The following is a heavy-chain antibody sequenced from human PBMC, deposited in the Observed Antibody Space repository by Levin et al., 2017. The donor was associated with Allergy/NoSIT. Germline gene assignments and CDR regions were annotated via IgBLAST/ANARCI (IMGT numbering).Heavy chain of an antibody. D-gene: IGHD3-22*01. CDR3: ARGYYYDSSGYSGPTDY. CDR1: GGSISSGGYS. J-gene: IGHJ4*02. Sequence: SETLSLTCAVSGGSISSGGYSWSWIRQPPGKGLEWIGYIYHSGSTYYNPSLKSRVTISVDRSKNQFSLKLSSVTAADTAVYYCARGYYYDSSGYSGPTDYWGQGTLVTVSS. CDR2: IYHSGST. V-gene: IGHV4-30-2*01.